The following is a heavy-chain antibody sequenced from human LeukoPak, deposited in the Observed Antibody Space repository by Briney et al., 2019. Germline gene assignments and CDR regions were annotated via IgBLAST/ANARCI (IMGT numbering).Heavy chain of an antibody. CDR2: IYSGGST. D-gene: IGHD3-22*01. Sequence: GGSRRLSCVASRFTVSNNYMSWVRQAPGKGLEWVAVIYSGGSTYYADSVKGRFTITKDNSKNTLYLQLNSLRAEDTAVYYCARGGESGYPDYWGQGTLVTVSS. CDR1: RFTVSNNY. J-gene: IGHJ4*02. CDR3: ARGGESGYPDY. V-gene: IGHV3-53*01.